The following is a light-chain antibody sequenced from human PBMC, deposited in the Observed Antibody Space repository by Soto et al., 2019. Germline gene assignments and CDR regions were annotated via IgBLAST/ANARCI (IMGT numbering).Light chain of an antibody. V-gene: IGKV1-39*01. CDR2: AAF. Sequence: TPSPSSLSAYLGDKVTITCPASQDIVNFLNWYQQIPGKAPRLLLYAAFSLQSGVPSRFSGRGSGTDFTLTISSLQPEDSATYYCHQSYDLPHTFGQGTKVDIK. CDR3: HQSYDLPHT. J-gene: IGKJ2*01. CDR1: QDIVNF.